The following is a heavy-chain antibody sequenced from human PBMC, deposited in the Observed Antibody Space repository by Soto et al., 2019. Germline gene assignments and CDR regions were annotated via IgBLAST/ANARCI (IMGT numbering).Heavy chain of an antibody. CDR1: GGSMYRSGYY. CDR2: IDYNGVT. CDR3: ARGRYCLTGRCFPNWFDS. Sequence: PSETLSLTCTVSGGSMYRSGYYWGWIRQPPGRGLEWIGNIDYNGVTYSNPSLKSRVTISRDTSKNQFSLKLTSVTAADTAVYFCARGRYCLTGRCFPNWFDSWGQGALVTVSS. V-gene: IGHV4-39*07. J-gene: IGHJ5*01. D-gene: IGHD7-27*01.